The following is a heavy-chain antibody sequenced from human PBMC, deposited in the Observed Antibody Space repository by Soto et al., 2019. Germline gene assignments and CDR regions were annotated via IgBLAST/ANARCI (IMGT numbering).Heavy chain of an antibody. CDR2: ISGSGCST. D-gene: IGHD1-26*01. CDR3: AKVIEGPVIIDYSWSDP. CDR1: GFTFSRYA. V-gene: IGHV3-23*01. J-gene: IGHJ5*02. Sequence: EVQLLESGGGLVQPGGSLRLSCVASGFTFSRYAMSWVRQAPGKGLQGVSGISGSGCSTYFAASVKGRFIISRANSKNMPSLQRNSVTAADSAGEYCAKVIEGPVIIDYSWSDPWGYGTRVTGSS.